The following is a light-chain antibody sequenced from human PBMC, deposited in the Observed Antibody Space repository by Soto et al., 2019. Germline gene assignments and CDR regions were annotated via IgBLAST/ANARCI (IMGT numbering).Light chain of an antibody. J-gene: IGKJ4*01. Sequence: DTVLIQSPATLSSSPGERATLSCRASHTVANFLAWYQHKAGQAPRLLIYDVSNRATGIPARFSGSGSGTDFTLTISSLEPDDFAVYYCQQRGNWPPTFGGGTKVDIK. CDR3: QQRGNWPPT. CDR1: HTVANF. V-gene: IGKV3-11*01. CDR2: DVS.